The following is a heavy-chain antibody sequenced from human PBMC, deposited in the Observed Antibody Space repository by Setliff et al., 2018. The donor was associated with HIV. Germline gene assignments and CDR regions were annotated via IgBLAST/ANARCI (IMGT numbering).Heavy chain of an antibody. Sequence: SETLSLTCSVSTFSLSSYYWNWIRQPPGKGLEWIGHMYYTGSTNYNPSLKSRVTISVDTSKNQFSLKLTSVTAADTAVYHCARLGYYDSTGYRYPDVWGKGTAVTVSS. CDR3: ARLGYYDSTGYRYPDV. D-gene: IGHD3-22*01. V-gene: IGHV4-59*01. CDR2: MYYTGST. J-gene: IGHJ6*03. CDR1: TFSLSSYY.